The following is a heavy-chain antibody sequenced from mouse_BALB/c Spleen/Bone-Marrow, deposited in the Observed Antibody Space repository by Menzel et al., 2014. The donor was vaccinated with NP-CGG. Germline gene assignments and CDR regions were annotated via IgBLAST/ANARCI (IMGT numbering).Heavy chain of an antibody. CDR3: ARYGNYPMDY. V-gene: IGHV5-4*02. Sequence: EVKLMESGGGLVKPGGSLKLSCAASGFTFSDYYMYWVRQTPEKRLEWVATISDGGSYTYYPDSVKGRFTISRDNAKNNLYLQMSSLKSEDTAMYYCARYGNYPMDYWGQRTSVTVSS. CDR2: ISDGGSYT. J-gene: IGHJ4*01. D-gene: IGHD2-1*01. CDR1: GFTFSDYY.